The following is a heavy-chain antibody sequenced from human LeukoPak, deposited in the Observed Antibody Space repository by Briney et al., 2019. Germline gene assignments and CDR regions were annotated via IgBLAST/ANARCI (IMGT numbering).Heavy chain of an antibody. Sequence: GGSLRLSCAASGFTFSSYAMHWVRQAPGKGLEWVAVISYDGSNKYYADSVKGRFTISRDNSKNTLYLQMNSLRAEDTAVYYCARDPRDYGFGWYFDLWGRGTLVTVSS. CDR3: ARDPRDYGFGWYFDL. V-gene: IGHV3-30*04. D-gene: IGHD4-17*01. CDR2: ISYDGSNK. CDR1: GFTFSSYA. J-gene: IGHJ2*01.